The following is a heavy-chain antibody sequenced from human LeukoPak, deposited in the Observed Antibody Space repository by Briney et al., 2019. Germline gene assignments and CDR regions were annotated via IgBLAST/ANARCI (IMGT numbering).Heavy chain of an antibody. CDR3: AKQENPGYSSDLGY. V-gene: IGHV3-23*01. CDR2: TSGSGGST. Sequence: GGSLRLSCAASGFTFSSYAMSWVRQAPGKGLEWVSATSGSGGSTYYADSVKGRFTISRDNSKNTLYLQMNSLRAEDTAVYYCAKQENPGYSSDLGYWGQGTLVTVSS. CDR1: GFTFSSYA. D-gene: IGHD6-19*01. J-gene: IGHJ4*02.